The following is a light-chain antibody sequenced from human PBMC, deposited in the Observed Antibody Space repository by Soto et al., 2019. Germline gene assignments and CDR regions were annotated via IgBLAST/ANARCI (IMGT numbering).Light chain of an antibody. CDR2: EAS. CDR3: RQSSTAPFT. CDR1: QNINTY. J-gene: IGKJ3*01. V-gene: IGKV1-39*01. Sequence: DIPMTQSPSSLSASVGDRVTITCRASQNINTYLNWYQQKPGKAPKLLIFEASRLPRGVPSRFSGSGSRTDFTLTISNLQPEDFATYYCRQSSTAPFTFGQGNNVPIQ.